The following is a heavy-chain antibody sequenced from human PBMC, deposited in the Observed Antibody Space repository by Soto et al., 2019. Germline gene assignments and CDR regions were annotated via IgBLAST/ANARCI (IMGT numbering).Heavy chain of an antibody. V-gene: IGHV6-1*01. CDR1: GDSVSSNSAA. CDR3: ARGENSSGWGYYYYGMDV. Sequence: SQTLSLTCAISGDSVSSNSAAWNWIRQSPSRGLEWLGRTYYRSKWYNDYAVSVKSRITINPDTSKNQFSLQLNSVTPEDTAVYFCARGENSSGWGYYYYGMDVWGQGTTVTVSS. CDR2: TYYRSKWYN. J-gene: IGHJ6*02. D-gene: IGHD6-19*01.